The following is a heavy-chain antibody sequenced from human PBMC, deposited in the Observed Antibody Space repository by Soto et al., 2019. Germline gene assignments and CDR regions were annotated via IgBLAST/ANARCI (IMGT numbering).Heavy chain of an antibody. CDR2: IKSKTDGGTT. D-gene: IGHD3-9*01. V-gene: IGHV3-15*07. J-gene: IGHJ4*02. Sequence: GGSLRLSCAASGFTFSNAWMNWVRQAPGKGLEWVGRIKSKTDGGTTDYAAPVKGRFTISRDDSKNTLYLQMNSLKTEDTAVYYCTTDDGFEEYYDILTGSYFDYWGQGTLVTVSS. CDR1: GFTFSNAW. CDR3: TTDDGFEEYYDILTGSYFDY.